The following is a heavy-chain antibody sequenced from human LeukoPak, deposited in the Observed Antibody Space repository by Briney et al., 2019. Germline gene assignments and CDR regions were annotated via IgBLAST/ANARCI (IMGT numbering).Heavy chain of an antibody. D-gene: IGHD3-9*01. Sequence: PSETLSLTCTVSGGSISSYYWSWIRQPPGKGLEWIGHIYYSGSTNYNPSLKSRVTISVDTSKDQFSLKLSSVTAADTAVYYCAGDTGDYDILTGYPSFYYYYMDVWGKGTTVTVSS. CDR2: IYYSGST. CDR3: AGDTGDYDILTGYPSFYYYYMDV. J-gene: IGHJ6*03. V-gene: IGHV4-59*01. CDR1: GGSISSYY.